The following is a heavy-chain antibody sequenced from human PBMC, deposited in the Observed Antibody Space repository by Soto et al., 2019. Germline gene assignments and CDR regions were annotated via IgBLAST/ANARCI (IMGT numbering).Heavy chain of an antibody. CDR3: AKNHLGKPFYYHYIMDA. CDR1: GFAFGDYG. CDR2: ISSDGNNK. Sequence: QVQLEESGGGVVQPGGSLRLSCAASGFAFGDYGMHWVRQAPGKGLEWVAIISSDGNNKYYADSVKGRFTISRDKSQNTLFLQMNSLRADDTAVYYCAKNHLGKPFYYHYIMDAWGQGTTVTVSS. V-gene: IGHV3-30*18. D-gene: IGHD6-13*01. J-gene: IGHJ6*02.